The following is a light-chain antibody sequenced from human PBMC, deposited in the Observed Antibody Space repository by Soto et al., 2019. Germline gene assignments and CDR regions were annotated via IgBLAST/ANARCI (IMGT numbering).Light chain of an antibody. V-gene: IGLV2-14*01. CDR2: EVT. Sequence: QSVPTQPASVSGSPGQSITISCTGTSSDIGSHDYVSWYQHHPGKAPELIIYEVTNRPSGVSDRFSGSKSGSTASLTISGLQAEDEADYHCTSYTSNTALVFGTGTKLTVL. CDR1: SSDIGSHDY. J-gene: IGLJ1*01. CDR3: TSYTSNTALV.